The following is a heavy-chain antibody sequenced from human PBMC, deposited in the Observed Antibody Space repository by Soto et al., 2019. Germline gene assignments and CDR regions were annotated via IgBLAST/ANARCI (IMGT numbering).Heavy chain of an antibody. D-gene: IGHD4-17*01. CDR1: GGTFSSYT. CDR3: ARPTTVVTQFAFDI. V-gene: IGHV1-69*02. Sequence: QVQLVQSGAEVKKPGSSVKVSCKASGGTFSSYTISWVRQAPGQGLEWMGRIIPILGIANYAQKFQGRVTITADKSTSTAYMELSSLRSEDTAVYYCARPTTVVTQFAFDIWGQGTMVTVSS. J-gene: IGHJ3*02. CDR2: IIPILGIA.